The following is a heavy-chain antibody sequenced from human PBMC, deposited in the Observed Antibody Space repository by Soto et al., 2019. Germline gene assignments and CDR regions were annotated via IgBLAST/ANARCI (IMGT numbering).Heavy chain of an antibody. CDR3: AKDLHYGSGTYSDIYLAY. CDR1: GFTFNSYA. V-gene: IGHV3-23*01. D-gene: IGHD3-10*01. CDR2: ISGSGGTT. J-gene: IGHJ4*02. Sequence: EVQLLESGGGLVQPGGSLRLSCGGSGFTFNSYAMTWVRQAPGKGLEWVSAISGSGGTTYYANSVKGRFTISRDQSKDTLYLQMNSLRAEDTAISYCAKDLHYGSGTYSDIYLAYWGQGALVTVSS.